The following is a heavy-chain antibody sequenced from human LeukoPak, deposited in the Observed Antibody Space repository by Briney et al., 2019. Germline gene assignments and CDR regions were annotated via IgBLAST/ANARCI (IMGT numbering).Heavy chain of an antibody. CDR1: GYTFTSYG. J-gene: IGHJ4*02. D-gene: IGHD3-3*01. CDR3: ARGETDFGYDFWSGYGY. V-gene: IGHV1-18*01. CDR2: ISAYNSNT. Sequence: ASVKVSCKASGYTFTSYGISCVRQAPGQGLEWMGWISAYNSNTNYAQKLQGRVTMTTDTSTSTAYMELRSLRSDDTAVYYCARGETDFGYDFWSGYGYWGQGTLVTVSS.